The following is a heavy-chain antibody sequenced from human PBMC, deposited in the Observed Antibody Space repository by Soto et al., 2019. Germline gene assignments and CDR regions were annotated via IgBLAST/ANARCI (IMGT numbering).Heavy chain of an antibody. J-gene: IGHJ6*03. CDR2: INPSGGST. Sequence: ASVKVSCKASGYTFTSYYMHWVRQAPGQGLEWMGIINPSGGSTSYAQKFQGRVTMTRDTSTSTVYMELSSLRSEDTTVYYCARAQIVVVPTRHYYYYYYMDVCGKGTTVTV. D-gene: IGHD2-2*01. CDR3: ARAQIVVVPTRHYYYYYYMDV. V-gene: IGHV1-46*03. CDR1: GYTFTSYY.